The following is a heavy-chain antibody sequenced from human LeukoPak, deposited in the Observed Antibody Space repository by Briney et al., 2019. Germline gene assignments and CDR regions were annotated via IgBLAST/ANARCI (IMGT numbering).Heavy chain of an antibody. J-gene: IGHJ4*02. D-gene: IGHD5-24*01. CDR1: GFTVSNNY. V-gene: IGHV3-66*01. CDR2: IYSGGNT. CDR3: ARGRGRWLQSHSDY. Sequence: GGSLRLSCAASGFTVSNNYMNWVRQAPGKGLEWVSVIYSGGNTYYADSVKGRFTISRDNSKNTLYLQMNSLRVEDTAVYYCARGRGRWLQSHSDYWGQGTLVTVSS.